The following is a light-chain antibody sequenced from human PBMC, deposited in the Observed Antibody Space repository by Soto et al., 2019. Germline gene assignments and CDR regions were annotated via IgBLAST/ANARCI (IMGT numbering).Light chain of an antibody. Sequence: EIVLTQSPGTLSLSPGERATLSCRASQSVSSSYLAWYQQKPGQAPRLLIYGASNRATGIQDRFSGSGSGTDFTLTISRLEPEDFAVYYCQQDGSSPFPCGQGTRLEIK. J-gene: IGKJ5*01. CDR1: QSVSSSY. CDR2: GAS. V-gene: IGKV3-20*01. CDR3: QQDGSSPFP.